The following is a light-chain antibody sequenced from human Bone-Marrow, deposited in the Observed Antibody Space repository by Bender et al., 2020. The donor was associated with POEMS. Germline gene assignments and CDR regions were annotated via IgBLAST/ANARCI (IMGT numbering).Light chain of an antibody. Sequence: QSALTQPRSVSGSPGQSVTISCTGTSSDVGFYDYVSWYQQHPGKAPKLMIYDVSKRPSGVPARFSGSKSGTSASLAISDIQSEDEGDYYCSSWDDSLSGWVFGGGTKLTVL. CDR3: SSWDDSLSGWV. CDR2: DVS. V-gene: IGLV2-11*01. J-gene: IGLJ3*02. CDR1: SSDVGFYDY.